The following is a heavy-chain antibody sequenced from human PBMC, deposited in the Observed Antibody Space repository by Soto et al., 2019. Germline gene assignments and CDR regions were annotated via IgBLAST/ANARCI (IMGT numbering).Heavy chain of an antibody. Sequence: QAQVVQSGAEVRKPGSSVKLSCTASEGTFKSYAIAWVRQAPGQGLEWMVGIIPYYKSLNYAQKFQDRVTLVADDSTNTVYTELSSLGSDDTAVVFFASGARLWYPYDFDSWAQGTLVTVSS. V-gene: IGHV1-69*01. D-gene: IGHD6-13*01. CDR2: IIPYYKSL. CDR3: ASGARLWYPYDFDS. J-gene: IGHJ4*02. CDR1: EGTFKSYA.